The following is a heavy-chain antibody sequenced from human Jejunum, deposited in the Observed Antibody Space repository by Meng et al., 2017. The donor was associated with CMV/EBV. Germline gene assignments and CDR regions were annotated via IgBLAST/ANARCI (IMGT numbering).Heavy chain of an antibody. J-gene: IGHJ4*02. V-gene: IGHV4-4*02. Sequence: SISNNTWWTWVRQPPGKGLEWIGEIYHTGSTSYNPSLKSRVTMSADKSKNQFSLNLNSVTAADTAVYYCARQTYHYDTRGYYLWDFDYWGQGTLVTVSS. CDR3: ARQTYHYDTRGYYLWDFDY. CDR1: SISNNTW. D-gene: IGHD3-22*01. CDR2: IYHTGST.